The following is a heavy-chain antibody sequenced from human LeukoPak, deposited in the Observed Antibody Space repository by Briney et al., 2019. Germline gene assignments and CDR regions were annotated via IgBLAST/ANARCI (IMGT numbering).Heavy chain of an antibody. Sequence: GGSLRLSCAASGFTFSDYYMSWVRQAPGKGLEWVSYISSSGSTIYYADSVKGRFTISRDNAKNSLYLQMNSLRAEDTAVYYCARDLHPPLVVPAAIPLYNWFDPWGQGTLVTVSS. J-gene: IGHJ5*02. CDR2: ISSSGSTI. CDR3: ARDLHPPLVVPAAIPLYNWFDP. D-gene: IGHD2-2*01. CDR1: GFTFSDYY. V-gene: IGHV3-11*04.